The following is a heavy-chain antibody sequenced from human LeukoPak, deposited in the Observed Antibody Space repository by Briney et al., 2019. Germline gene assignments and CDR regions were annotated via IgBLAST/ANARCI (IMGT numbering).Heavy chain of an antibody. V-gene: IGHV4-39*07. CDR3: AREGITIFGVVTRPTVNWFDP. J-gene: IGHJ5*02. Sequence: SQTLSLTCTVVAGSISRGSYCSGWVRHPPGKGLEWIGCIYYSGSTYYNPPLKSRVTISVDTSNTQFSLKLSSVTAADMAVYYCAREGITIFGVVTRPTVNWFDPWGKGTLVTVSS. D-gene: IGHD3-3*01. CDR2: IYYSGST. CDR1: AGSISRGSYC.